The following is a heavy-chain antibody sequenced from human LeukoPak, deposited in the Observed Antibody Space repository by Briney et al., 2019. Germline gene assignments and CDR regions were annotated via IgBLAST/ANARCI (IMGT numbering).Heavy chain of an antibody. V-gene: IGHV4-39*07. D-gene: IGHD5-18*01. J-gene: IGHJ5*02. CDR1: GDSIRRSNFY. CDR3: AKGAGGFSYYNWFDP. CDR2: IYYSGTT. Sequence: SETLSLTCTVSGDSIRRSNFYWGWIRQSPGKGLEWIGSIYYSGTTHYNPSLESRVTISVDTSKNQFSLKLASVTAADTAIYYCAKGAGGFSYYNWFDPWGQGTLVTVSS.